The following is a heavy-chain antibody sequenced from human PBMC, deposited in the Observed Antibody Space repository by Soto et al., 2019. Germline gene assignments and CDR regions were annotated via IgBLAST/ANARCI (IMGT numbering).Heavy chain of an antibody. D-gene: IGHD3-3*01. CDR1: GGSISSYY. CDR2: IYYSGST. CDR3: ASYYDFWSGFDY. J-gene: IGHJ4*02. Sequence: SETLSVTCTVSGGSISSYYWSWIRQPPGKGLEWIGYIYYSGSTNYNPSLKSRVTISVDTSKNQFSLKLSSVTAADTAVYYCASYYDFWSGFDYWGQGTLVTVSS. V-gene: IGHV4-59*01.